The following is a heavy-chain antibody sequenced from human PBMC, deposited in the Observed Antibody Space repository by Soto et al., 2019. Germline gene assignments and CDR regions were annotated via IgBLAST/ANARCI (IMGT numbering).Heavy chain of an antibody. Sequence: GGSLRLSCAASGFTFSSYWMHWVRQAPGKGLVWVSRINSDGSSTSYADSVKGRFTISRDNAKNTLYLQMNSLRAEDTAVYYCVRTSLVVAAATREDYWGQGTMVTVS. J-gene: IGHJ4*02. V-gene: IGHV3-74*01. CDR3: VRTSLVVAAATREDY. CDR2: INSDGSST. D-gene: IGHD2-15*01. CDR1: GFTFSSYW.